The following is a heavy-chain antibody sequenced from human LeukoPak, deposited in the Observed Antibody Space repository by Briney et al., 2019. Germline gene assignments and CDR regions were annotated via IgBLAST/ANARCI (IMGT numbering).Heavy chain of an antibody. CDR1: GFTFSSYA. Sequence: GGSLRLSCAASGFTFSSYAMSWVRQAPGKGLEWVSAISGSGGSTYYADSVKGRFTISRDNSKNTLYLQMNSLRAEDTAVYYCAKSRSRCCSSSYYYYGMDVWGQGTTVTVSS. J-gene: IGHJ6*02. CDR3: AKSRSRCCSSSYYYYGMDV. CDR2: ISGSGGST. D-gene: IGHD2-2*01. V-gene: IGHV3-23*01.